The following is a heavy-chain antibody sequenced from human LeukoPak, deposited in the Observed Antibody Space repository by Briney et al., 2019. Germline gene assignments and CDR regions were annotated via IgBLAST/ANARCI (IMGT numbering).Heavy chain of an antibody. Sequence: SGTLSLSCAVSGGTLSSYYWSWIRQPAGKGLDWIGRSYTSGRSNYNPSLKSRVTMSVDTTKNQFSLQLSSVTAADTAVYYCARQYSSSCRSLDYWGQGTLVTVSS. V-gene: IGHV4-4*07. CDR1: GGTLSSYY. D-gene: IGHD6-13*01. CDR3: ARQYSSSCRSLDY. J-gene: IGHJ4*01. CDR2: SYTSGRS.